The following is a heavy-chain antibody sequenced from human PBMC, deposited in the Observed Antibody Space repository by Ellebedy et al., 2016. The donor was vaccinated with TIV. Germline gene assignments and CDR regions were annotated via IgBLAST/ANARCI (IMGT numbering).Heavy chain of an antibody. Sequence: GGSLRLSCAASGFTFRTYSMHWVRQAPGRGLEWVAVISYDGNDKYYADSVKGRFTVSRDDSRNTLSLQMNGLRPDDTAVYYCMGAHQSLAVAGPAYWGQGTLVTVSP. CDR1: GFTFRTYS. CDR3: MGAHQSLAVAGPAY. V-gene: IGHV3-30*04. D-gene: IGHD6-19*01. CDR2: ISYDGNDK. J-gene: IGHJ4*02.